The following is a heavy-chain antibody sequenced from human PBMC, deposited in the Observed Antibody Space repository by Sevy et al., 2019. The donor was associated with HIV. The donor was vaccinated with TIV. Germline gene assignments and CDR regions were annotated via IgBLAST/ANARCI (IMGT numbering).Heavy chain of an antibody. J-gene: IGHJ4*02. CDR3: ARVVFASSGWYY. CDR1: GYTFTSYD. D-gene: IGHD6-19*01. V-gene: IGHV1-8*01. Sequence: ASVKVSCKASGYTFTSYDINWVQQATGQGLEWMGWMNPNSGSTGYAQKFQGRVTMTRNTSINTAYMELSSLRSEDTAVYYCARVVFASSGWYYWGQGTLVTVSS. CDR2: MNPNSGST.